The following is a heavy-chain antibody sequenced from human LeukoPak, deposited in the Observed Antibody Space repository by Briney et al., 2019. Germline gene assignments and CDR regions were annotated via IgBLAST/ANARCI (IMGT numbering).Heavy chain of an antibody. D-gene: IGHD3-22*01. CDR2: INHSGGT. CDR1: GGSFSGYY. Sequence: PSETLSLTCAVYGGSFSGYYWSWIRQPPGKGLEWIGEINHSGGTSYNPSLKSRVTISVDTSKNQFSLKLSSVTAADTAVYYCARGAYYYDSSGYYPAPINYYYYYMDVWGKGTTVTISS. CDR3: ARGAYYYDSSGYYPAPINYYYYYMDV. J-gene: IGHJ6*03. V-gene: IGHV4-34*01.